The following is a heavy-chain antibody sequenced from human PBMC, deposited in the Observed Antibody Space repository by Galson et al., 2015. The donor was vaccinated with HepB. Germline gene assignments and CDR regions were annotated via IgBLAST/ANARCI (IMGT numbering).Heavy chain of an antibody. D-gene: IGHD3-22*01. CDR2: IKSRTDDGAI. V-gene: IGHV3-15*01. Sequence: SLRLSCAASGFTFSDAWMSWVRQAPGKGLEWVGRIKSRTDDGAIDYAAPVKGRFTISRDDSRNTLYLQMNSLKTEDTAVCYCVTGRRYYATSGYYPYYFDYWGQGTLVTVSS. J-gene: IGHJ4*02. CDR1: GFTFSDAW. CDR3: VTGRRYYATSGYYPYYFDY.